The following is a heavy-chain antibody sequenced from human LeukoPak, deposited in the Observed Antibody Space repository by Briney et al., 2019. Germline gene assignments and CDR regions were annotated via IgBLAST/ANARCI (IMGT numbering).Heavy chain of an antibody. J-gene: IGHJ6*02. CDR1: GNYW. D-gene: IGHD3-16*01. CDR3: ARGGGLDV. Sequence: GGSLRLSCAASGNYWMHWVRQAPGKGLVWVSHINSDGSWTGYADSVKGRFTISKDNAKNTVYLQMSNLRAEDTAVYFCARGGGLDVWGQGATVTVSS. V-gene: IGHV3-74*01. CDR2: INSDGSWT.